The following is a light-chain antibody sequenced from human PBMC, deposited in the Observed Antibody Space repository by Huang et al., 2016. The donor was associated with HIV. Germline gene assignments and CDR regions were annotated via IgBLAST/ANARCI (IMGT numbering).Light chain of an antibody. V-gene: IGKV3-20*01. CDR1: QSVSSSY. CDR3: QQYGSSPPKLT. CDR2: GAS. J-gene: IGKJ4*01. Sequence: EIVLTQSPGTLSLSPGERATLSCRASQSVSSSYLAWYQQKPGQAPRLLFYGASRRATGIPDMFSGSGSGTDFTLAISRLEPEDFAVYYCQQYGSSPPKLTIGGGTKVEIK.